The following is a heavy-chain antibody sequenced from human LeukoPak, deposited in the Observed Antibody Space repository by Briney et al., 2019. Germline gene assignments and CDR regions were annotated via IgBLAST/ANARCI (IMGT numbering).Heavy chain of an antibody. V-gene: IGHV3-23*01. J-gene: IGHJ4*02. CDR1: GFTLSSYA. D-gene: IGHD6-19*01. CDR2: ISGSGGST. Sequence: GGSLRLSCAASGFTLSSYAMSWVRQGPGKGLEWVSAISGSGGSTYYADSVKGRFTISRDNSKNTLYLQMNSLRAEDTAVYYCAKVDAYSSGSPPNYWGQGTLVTVSS. CDR3: AKVDAYSSGSPPNY.